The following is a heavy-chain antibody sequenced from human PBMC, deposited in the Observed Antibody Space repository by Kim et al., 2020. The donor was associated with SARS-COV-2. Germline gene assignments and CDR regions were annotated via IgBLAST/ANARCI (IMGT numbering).Heavy chain of an antibody. CDR3: ARHGSGQWLVLS. Sequence: SETLSLTCTVSGGSISSSSYYWGWIRQPPGKGLEWIGSIYYSGSTYYNPSLKSRVTISVDTSKNQFSLKLSSVTAADTAVYYCARHGSGQWLVLSWGQGTLVTVSS. V-gene: IGHV4-39*01. CDR2: IYYSGST. CDR1: GGSISSSSYY. J-gene: IGHJ4*02. D-gene: IGHD6-19*01.